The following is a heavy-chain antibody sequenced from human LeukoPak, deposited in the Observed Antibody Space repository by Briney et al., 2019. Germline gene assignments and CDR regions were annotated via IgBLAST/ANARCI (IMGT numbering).Heavy chain of an antibody. V-gene: IGHV5-51*01. CDR2: IYPGDSDT. Sequence: GESLKISCKGSGYSFTSYWIGWVRQMPGKGLEWMGIIYPGDSDTRYSPSFQGQVTISADKSISTAYLQWSSLKASDTAMYYCASKGWLLDHTGDAFDIWGQGTMVTVSS. J-gene: IGHJ3*02. CDR3: ASKGWLLDHTGDAFDI. D-gene: IGHD3/OR15-3a*01. CDR1: GYSFTSYW.